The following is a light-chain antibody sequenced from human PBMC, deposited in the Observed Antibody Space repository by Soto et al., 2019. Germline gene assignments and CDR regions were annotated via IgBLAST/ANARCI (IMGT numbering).Light chain of an antibody. CDR3: CSSAGNNNV. Sequence: QSALTQPPSASGSPGQSVTISCTGTSSDVGGHNYVSWYQQHPGKAPKLMIYEVTQRPSGVPDRFSGSKSGNTASLTVSGLQAEDEANYYCCSSAGNNNVFGTGTKVTVL. CDR1: SSDVGGHNY. J-gene: IGLJ1*01. CDR2: EVT. V-gene: IGLV2-8*01.